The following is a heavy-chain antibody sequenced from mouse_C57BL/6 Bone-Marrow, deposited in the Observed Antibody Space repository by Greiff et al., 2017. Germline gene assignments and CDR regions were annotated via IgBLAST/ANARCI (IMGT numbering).Heavy chain of an antibody. Sequence: VQLQQSGAELVRPGASVKLSCKASGYTFTDYYINWVKQRPGQGLEWIARIYPGSGNTYYNAKFKGKATMTAEKSSSTAYMQLSSLTSEDSAVYCCARRGGNYEAWFAYWGQGTLVTGSA. CDR2: IYPGSGNT. V-gene: IGHV1-76*01. CDR1: GYTFTDYY. D-gene: IGHD2-1*01. J-gene: IGHJ3*01. CDR3: ARRGGNYEAWFAY.